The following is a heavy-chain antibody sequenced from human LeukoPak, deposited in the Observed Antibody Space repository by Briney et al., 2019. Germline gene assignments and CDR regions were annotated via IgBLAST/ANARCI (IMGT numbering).Heavy chain of an antibody. D-gene: IGHD3-10*01. Sequence: QSGGSLRLSCAASGFTFSSYEMNWVRQAPGKGLEWVSYISSSGSNIYYADSVKGRFTISRDNAKNSLYLQMNSLRAEDTAVYYCARDEITMVRGVNYYYYMDVWAKGTTVTVSS. CDR3: ARDEITMVRGVNYYYYMDV. J-gene: IGHJ6*03. V-gene: IGHV3-48*03. CDR2: ISSSGSNI. CDR1: GFTFSSYE.